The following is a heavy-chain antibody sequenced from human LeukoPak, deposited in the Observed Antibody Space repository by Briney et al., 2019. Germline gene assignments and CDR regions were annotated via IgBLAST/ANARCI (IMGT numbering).Heavy chain of an antibody. V-gene: IGHV7-4-1*02. CDR3: ARGGMITFGGVRDPFDY. Sequence: GASVKVSCKASGYTFTSYAMNWVRQAPGQGLEWMGWINTNTGNPTYAQGFTGRFVFSLDTSVSTAYLQISSLKAEDTAVYYCARGGMITFGGVRDPFDYWGQGTLVTVSS. CDR1: GYTFTSYA. D-gene: IGHD3-16*01. CDR2: INTNTGNP. J-gene: IGHJ4*02.